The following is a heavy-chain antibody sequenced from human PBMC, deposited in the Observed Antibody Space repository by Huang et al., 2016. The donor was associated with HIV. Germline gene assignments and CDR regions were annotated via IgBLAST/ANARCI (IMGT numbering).Heavy chain of an antibody. CDR3: ASQHIGAAATWF. CDR1: GDFISSTNYY. J-gene: IGHJ4*02. Sequence: QLQLQESGPGQVKPSETLSLTCTVSGDFISSTNYYWGWIRQSPGKGMEWVGSVYQSGITNYNPSLKGRGTVSVDTSRNQFSLRLNSGTAADTAVYYCASQHIGAAATWFWGRGTQVAVSS. CDR2: VYQSGIT. V-gene: IGHV4-39*01. D-gene: IGHD6-13*01.